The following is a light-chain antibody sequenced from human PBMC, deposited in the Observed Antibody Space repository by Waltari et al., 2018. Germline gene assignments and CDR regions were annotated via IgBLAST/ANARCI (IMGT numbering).Light chain of an antibody. CDR3: QSTDNSGTYVV. CDR1: ALPTQY. Sequence: SYELTQPPSVPVSPVPTARITCSGDALPTQYSFWYQQRSGQAPVVVIYKDTERPSGIPERFSGSSSGTRVTLTISGVQAEDEADYYCQSTDNSGTYVVFGGGTKLTVL. V-gene: IGLV3-25*03. CDR2: KDT. J-gene: IGLJ2*01.